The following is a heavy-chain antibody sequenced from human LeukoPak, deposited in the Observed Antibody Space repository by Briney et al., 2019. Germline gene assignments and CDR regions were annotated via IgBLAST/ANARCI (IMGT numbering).Heavy chain of an antibody. CDR1: GFTFSSYA. J-gene: IGHJ4*02. V-gene: IGHV3-23*01. CDR2: ISGSGGST. Sequence: GASLRLSCAASGFTFSSYAMSWVRQAPGQGLEWVSPISGSGGSTYYADSVKGRFTISRDNSKNTLYLQMNSLRAEDTAVYYCATPVVDGYINDYWGQGTLVTVSS. CDR3: ATPVVDGYINDY. D-gene: IGHD5-24*01.